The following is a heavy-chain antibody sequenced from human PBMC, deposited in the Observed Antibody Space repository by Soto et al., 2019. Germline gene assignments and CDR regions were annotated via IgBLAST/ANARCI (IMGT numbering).Heavy chain of an antibody. Sequence: EVQLLESGGGLVQPGGSLRLSCAASGFTFSSYDMSWVRQAPGKGLEWVSAISGSGGSTYYADSVKGRFTISRDNSKNTLYLQMNSLRAEDTAVYYCAKQGYCTNGVCYNPYGMDVWGQGTTVTVSS. CDR3: AKQGYCTNGVCYNPYGMDV. J-gene: IGHJ6*02. CDR2: ISGSGGST. D-gene: IGHD2-8*01. CDR1: GFTFSSYD. V-gene: IGHV3-23*01.